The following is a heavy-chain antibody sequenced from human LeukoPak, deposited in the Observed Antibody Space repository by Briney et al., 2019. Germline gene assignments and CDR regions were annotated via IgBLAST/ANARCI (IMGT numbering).Heavy chain of an antibody. Sequence: SETLSLTCAVSGYSISSGYYWGGIRQPPGKGLEWIGSIYHSGSTYYNPSLKSRVTISVDTSKNQFSLRLSSVTAADTAVYYCARHAGYRAFDIWGQGTMVTVSS. J-gene: IGHJ3*02. CDR1: GYSISSGYY. D-gene: IGHD6-13*01. CDR3: ARHAGYRAFDI. CDR2: IYHSGST. V-gene: IGHV4-38-2*01.